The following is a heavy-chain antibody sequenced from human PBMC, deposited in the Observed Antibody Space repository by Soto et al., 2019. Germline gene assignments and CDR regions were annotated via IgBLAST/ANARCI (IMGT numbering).Heavy chain of an antibody. J-gene: IGHJ5*02. Sequence: QVQLQESGPGLVKPSQTLSLTCTVSGASISSGDYYWSWIRQHPGKGLEWIGDISYTGSTQYNPSLKSRLTISVDTSKNQFSLKLNSVTAADTAVYYSAPERGSSRWFTGWFDPWGQGTLVTVSS. CDR2: ISYTGST. V-gene: IGHV4-31*03. CDR1: GASISSGDYY. D-gene: IGHD6-13*01. CDR3: APERGSSRWFTGWFDP.